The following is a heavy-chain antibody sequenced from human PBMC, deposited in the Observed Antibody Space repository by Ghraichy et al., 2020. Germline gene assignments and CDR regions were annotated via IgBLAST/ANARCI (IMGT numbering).Heavy chain of an antibody. J-gene: IGHJ4*02. CDR1: GFTFSSYW. Sequence: GESLRLSCAASGFTFSSYWMSWVRQAPGKGLEWVANIKQDGSEKYYVDSVKGRFTISRDNAKNSLYLQMNSLRAEDTAVYYCARDSPHYYGSGSYCAYWGQGTLVTVSS. D-gene: IGHD3-10*01. V-gene: IGHV3-7*01. CDR3: ARDSPHYYGSGSYCAY. CDR2: IKQDGSEK.